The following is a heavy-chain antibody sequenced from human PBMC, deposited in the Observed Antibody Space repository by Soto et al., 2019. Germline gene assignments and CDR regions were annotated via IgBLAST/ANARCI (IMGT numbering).Heavy chain of an antibody. J-gene: IGHJ5*02. CDR1: GGSMSSGGYF. V-gene: IGHV4-30-2*01. CDR3: ARGLGP. D-gene: IGHD3-10*01. CDR2: IYHSGST. Sequence: SETLSLTCAVSGGSMSSGGYFWSWIRQPPGKGLEWIGYIYHSGSTYYNPSLKSRVTMSVDRSKNQFSLKLNSVTAADTAVYYCARGLGPWGQGTLVTVSS.